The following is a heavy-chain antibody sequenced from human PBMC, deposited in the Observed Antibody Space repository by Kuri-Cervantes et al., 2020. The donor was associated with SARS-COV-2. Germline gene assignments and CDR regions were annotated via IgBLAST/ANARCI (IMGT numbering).Heavy chain of an antibody. D-gene: IGHD2-15*01. V-gene: IGHV3-33*01. J-gene: IGHJ4*02. CDR1: GFTFSSYG. CDR3: ARRCSGGSCYGDFDY. Sequence: GESLKISCAASGFTFSSYGMHWVRQAPGKGLEWVAVIWYDGSNKYYADSVKGRFTISRDNSKNTLYLQMNSLRAEDTAVYYCARRCSGGSCYGDFDYWGQGTLVTGSS. CDR2: IWYDGSNK.